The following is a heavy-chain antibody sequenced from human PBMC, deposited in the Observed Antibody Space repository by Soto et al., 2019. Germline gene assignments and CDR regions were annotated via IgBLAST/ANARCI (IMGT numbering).Heavy chain of an antibody. CDR2: IYYSGST. V-gene: IGHV4-59*01. CDR1: GGSISSYY. D-gene: IGHD3-16*01. Sequence: SETLSLTCTVSGGSISSYYWSWIRQPPGKGLEWIGYIYYSGSTNYNPSLKSRVTISVDTSKNQFSLKLSSVTAADTAVYYCSRVVGQGPGWGAGIDYCGQGTLVTVS. CDR3: SRVVGQGPGWGAGIDY. J-gene: IGHJ4*02.